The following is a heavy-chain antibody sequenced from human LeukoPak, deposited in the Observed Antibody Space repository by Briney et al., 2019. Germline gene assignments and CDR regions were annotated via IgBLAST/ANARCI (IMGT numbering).Heavy chain of an antibody. J-gene: IGHJ4*02. CDR2: IYYSGST. Sequence: SETLSLTCTVSGGSISSGGYYWSWIRQPPGKGLEWIGYIYYSGSTNYNPSLKSRVTISVDTSKNQFSLKLSSVTAADTAVYYCARGSEVWFGELSIDYWGQGTLVTVSS. D-gene: IGHD3-10*01. CDR1: GGSISSGGYY. CDR3: ARGSEVWFGELSIDY. V-gene: IGHV4-61*08.